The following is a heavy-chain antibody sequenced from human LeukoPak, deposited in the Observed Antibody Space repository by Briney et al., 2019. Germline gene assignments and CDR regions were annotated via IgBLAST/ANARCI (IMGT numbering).Heavy chain of an antibody. D-gene: IGHD5-18*01. J-gene: IGHJ4*02. V-gene: IGHV3-11*01. CDR2: ISSSGDTI. Sequence: YISSSGDTIYYADSVKGRFTISRDNAKNSLYLQMNSLRDEDTAVYYCARTYLYSYGYLDYWGQGTLVTVSS. CDR3: ARTYLYSYGYLDY.